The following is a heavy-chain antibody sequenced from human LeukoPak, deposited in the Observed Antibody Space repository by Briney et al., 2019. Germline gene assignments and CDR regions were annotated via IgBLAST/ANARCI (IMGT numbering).Heavy chain of an antibody. CDR3: ARDLRGLGAARPPVY. D-gene: IGHD6-6*01. J-gene: IGHJ4*02. Sequence: ASVKVSCKASGYTFTGYYMHWVRQAPGQGLEGMGWINPNSGGTNYAQKFQGRVTMTRDTSISTAYMELSRLRSDDTAVYYCARDLRGLGAARPPVYWGQGTLVTVSS. CDR2: INPNSGGT. V-gene: IGHV1-2*02. CDR1: GYTFTGYY.